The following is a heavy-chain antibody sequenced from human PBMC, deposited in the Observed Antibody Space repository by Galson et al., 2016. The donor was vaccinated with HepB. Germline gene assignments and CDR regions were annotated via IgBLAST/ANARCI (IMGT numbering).Heavy chain of an antibody. CDR2: IYHTGSV. CDR1: GFTFSSSE. J-gene: IGHJ4*02. CDR3: ARWSCSGGTCYTSDY. D-gene: IGHD2-15*01. V-gene: IGHV4-4*02. Sequence: SLRLSCAASGFTFSSSEMNWLRQAPGKGLEWIGDIYHTGSVNCNPSLKSRVIISLDKSKNQFALQLSSVTAADTAVYYCARWSCSGGTCYTSDYWGQGTLVTVSS.